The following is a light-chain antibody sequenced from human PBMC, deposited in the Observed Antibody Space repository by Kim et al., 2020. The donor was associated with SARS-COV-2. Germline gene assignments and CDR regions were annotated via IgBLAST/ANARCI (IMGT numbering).Light chain of an antibody. CDR2: LYSDGSH. CDR1: SGHSSYA. Sequence: QLVLTQSPSASASLGASVKLTCTLSSGHSSYAIAWHQQQPEKGPRYLMRLYSDGSHSKGDGIPDRFSGSSSGAERYLTISSLQSEDEADYYCQTWGTGWVFGGGTQLTVL. J-gene: IGLJ3*02. V-gene: IGLV4-69*01. CDR3: QTWGTGWV.